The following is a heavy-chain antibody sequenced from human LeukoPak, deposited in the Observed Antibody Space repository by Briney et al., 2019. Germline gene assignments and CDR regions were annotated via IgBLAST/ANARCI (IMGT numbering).Heavy chain of an antibody. CDR3: ARDGNDCSGGGCYHVPFDY. J-gene: IGHJ4*02. V-gene: IGHV4-59*01. Sequence: SETLSLTCTVSGGSISSYYWSWIRQPPGKGLEWIGYIYYSGSTNYNPSLKSRVTISVDTSKNQFSLKLSSVTAAGTAVYYCARDGNDCSGGGCYHVPFDYWGQGTLVTVSS. D-gene: IGHD2-15*01. CDR2: IYYSGST. CDR1: GGSISSYY.